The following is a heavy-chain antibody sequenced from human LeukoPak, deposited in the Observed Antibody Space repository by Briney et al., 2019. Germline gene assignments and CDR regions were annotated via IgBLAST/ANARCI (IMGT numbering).Heavy chain of an antibody. D-gene: IGHD6-13*01. V-gene: IGHV3-21*01. CDR2: ISSSSNYI. J-gene: IGHJ5*02. Sequence: NPAGSLRLSCAGSGFTFSSYSMNWVRQAPGKGLEWVSSISSSSNYIYYADSVKGRFTISRDNAKNSLSLQMNSLRAEDTAVYYCARGTAAAAWFDPWGQGTLVTVSS. CDR1: GFTFSSYS. CDR3: ARGTAAAAWFDP.